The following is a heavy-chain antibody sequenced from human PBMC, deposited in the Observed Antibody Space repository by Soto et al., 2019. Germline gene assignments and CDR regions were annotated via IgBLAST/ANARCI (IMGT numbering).Heavy chain of an antibody. V-gene: IGHV3-30-3*01. CDR2: ISYDGSNK. J-gene: IGHJ4*02. CDR3: ARDSYYDILTGYLTDY. D-gene: IGHD3-9*01. Sequence: AGGSLRLSCAASGFTFSSYAMHWVRQAPGKGLEWVAVISYDGSNKYYADSVKGRFTISRDNSKNTLYLQMNSLRAEDTAVYYCARDSYYDILTGYLTDYWGQGALVTVSS. CDR1: GFTFSSYA.